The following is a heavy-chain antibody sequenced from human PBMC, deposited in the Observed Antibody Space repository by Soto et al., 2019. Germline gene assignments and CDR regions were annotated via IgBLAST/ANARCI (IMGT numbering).Heavy chain of an antibody. CDR3: ARKGRTMVRGVITRKGLDY. D-gene: IGHD3-10*01. V-gene: IGHV4-34*01. J-gene: IGHJ4*02. CDR2: INHSEST. Sequence: QVQLQQWGAGLLKPSETLSLTCAVYGGSFSGYYWSWIRQPPWKGLEWSGEINHSESTNYNPSLKSRVTISVDTSKNQFSLKLSSVTAADTAVYYCARKGRTMVRGVITRKGLDYWGQGTLVTVSS. CDR1: GGSFSGYY.